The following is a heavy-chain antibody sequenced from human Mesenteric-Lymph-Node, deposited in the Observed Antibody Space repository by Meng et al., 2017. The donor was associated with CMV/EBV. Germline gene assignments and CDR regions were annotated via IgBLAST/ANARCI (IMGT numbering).Heavy chain of an antibody. CDR3: ARPPYGDYAEYYFDY. V-gene: IGHV3-11*01. CDR2: ISSSGSTI. D-gene: IGHD4-17*01. CDR1: GFTFSDYY. J-gene: IGHJ4*02. Sequence: GESLKISCAASGFTFSDYYMSWIRQAPGKGLEWVSYISSSGSTIYYADSVKGRFTISRDNAKNSLYLQMNSLRAEDTAVYYCARPPYGDYAEYYFDYWGQGTLVTVSS.